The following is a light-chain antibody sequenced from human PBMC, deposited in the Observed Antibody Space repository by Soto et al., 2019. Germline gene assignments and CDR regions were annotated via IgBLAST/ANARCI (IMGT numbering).Light chain of an antibody. V-gene: IGLV2-23*01. J-gene: IGLJ1*01. CDR3: CSYAGSSTYV. CDR1: SSDVGTYNL. Sequence: QSALAQPASVSGSPGQSITLSCTGTSSDVGTYNLVSWYQQHPGKAPKLMIYEGSKRPSGVSNPFSGSKSGNTASLTISGLQAEDEADYYCCSYAGSSTYVFGTGTKGTVL. CDR2: EGS.